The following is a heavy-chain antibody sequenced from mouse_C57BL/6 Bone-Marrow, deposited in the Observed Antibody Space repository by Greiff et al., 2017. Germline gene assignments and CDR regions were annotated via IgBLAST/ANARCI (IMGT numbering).Heavy chain of an antibody. D-gene: IGHD2-2*01. Sequence: EVKLEESGGGLVQPGGSLKLSCAASGFTFSDYYMYWVRQTPEKRLEWVAYISNGGGSTYYPDTVKGRFTISRDNAKNTLYLQMRRLKSEDTAMYDCASPYGYAWFAYWGQGTLVTVSA. CDR3: ASPYGYAWFAY. V-gene: IGHV5-12*01. J-gene: IGHJ3*01. CDR1: GFTFSDYY. CDR2: ISNGGGST.